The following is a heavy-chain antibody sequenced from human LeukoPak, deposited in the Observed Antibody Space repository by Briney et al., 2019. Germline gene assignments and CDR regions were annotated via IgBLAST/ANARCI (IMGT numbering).Heavy chain of an antibody. CDR2: IKRDGSEK. CDR3: ARLPYDFWSGYYFADAFDI. CDR1: GFTFSSYW. D-gene: IGHD3-3*01. J-gene: IGHJ3*02. Sequence: GGSLRLSCAASGFTFSSYWMSWVRQAPGKGLEWVANIKRDGSEKYYVDSVKGRFTISRDNAKNSLYLQMNSLRAEDTAVYYCARLPYDFWSGYYFADAFDIWGQGTMVTVSS. V-gene: IGHV3-7*01.